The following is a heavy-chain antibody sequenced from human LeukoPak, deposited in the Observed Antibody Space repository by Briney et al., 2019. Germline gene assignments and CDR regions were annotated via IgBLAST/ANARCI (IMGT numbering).Heavy chain of an antibody. CDR1: GFTFSSYA. D-gene: IGHD3-10*01. CDR3: ARELMGSITMVRGVMNPFDY. V-gene: IGHV3-30-3*01. CDR2: ISYDGSNK. Sequence: GGSLRLSCAASGFTFSSYAMHWVRQAPGKGLEWVAVISYDGSNKYYADSVKGRFTISRDNSKNTLYLQMNSLGAEDTAVYYCARELMGSITMVRGVMNPFDYWGQGTLVTVSS. J-gene: IGHJ4*02.